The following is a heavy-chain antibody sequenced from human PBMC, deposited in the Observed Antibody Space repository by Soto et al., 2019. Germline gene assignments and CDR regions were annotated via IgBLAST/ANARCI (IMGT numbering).Heavy chain of an antibody. Sequence: SETLSLTCTVPGGSINTFYWSWVRQPAGKGLEWIGRIFSSGSTSFNPSLESRVAMSVDTSKNHFSLNLSSVTAADMAVYYCAREGSYSAYNFAHGIQLWSFDFWGQGALVTVSS. CDR3: AREGSYSAYNFAHGIQLWSFDF. J-gene: IGHJ4*02. D-gene: IGHD5-12*01. V-gene: IGHV4-4*07. CDR1: GGSINTFY. CDR2: IFSSGST.